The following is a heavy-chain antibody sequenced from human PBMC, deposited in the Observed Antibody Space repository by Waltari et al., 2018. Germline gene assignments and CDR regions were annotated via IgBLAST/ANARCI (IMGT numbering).Heavy chain of an antibody. Sequence: QLVESGGGLVKPGGSLRLSCAASGFALRSYHMNWVRQAPGKGLEWVSSISSSSTYIYYADSVKGRFTVSRDNAKNALFLQMSSLRVEDTAVYYCASVDSSAFSRSFDYWGLGTLVTVSS. J-gene: IGHJ4*02. CDR2: ISSSSTYI. CDR1: GFALRSYH. CDR3: ASVDSSAFSRSFDY. D-gene: IGHD3-22*01. V-gene: IGHV3-21*02.